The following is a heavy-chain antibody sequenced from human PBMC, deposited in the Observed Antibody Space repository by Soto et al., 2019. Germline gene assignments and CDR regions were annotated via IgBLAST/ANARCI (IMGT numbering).Heavy chain of an antibody. V-gene: IGHV3-30*18. J-gene: IGHJ6*02. Sequence: GGSLRLSCAASGFTFSSYGMHWVRQAPGKGLEWVAVISYDGSNKYYADSVKGRFTISRDNSKNTLYLQMNSLRAEDTAVYYCAKGGVSGVTTDYYYGMDVWGQGTTVTVSS. CDR2: ISYDGSNK. CDR3: AKGGVSGVTTDYYYGMDV. CDR1: GFTFSSYG. D-gene: IGHD4-17*01.